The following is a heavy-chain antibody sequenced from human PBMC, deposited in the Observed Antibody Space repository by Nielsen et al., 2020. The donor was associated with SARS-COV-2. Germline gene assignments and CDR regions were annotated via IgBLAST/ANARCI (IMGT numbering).Heavy chain of an antibody. CDR3: ARALVAYAFDI. V-gene: IGHV3-30-3*01. D-gene: IGHD2-15*01. CDR2: ISYDGSNK. Sequence: GESLKISCAASGFTFNSYAMHWVRQAPGKGLEWVAVISYDGSNKYYADSVKGRFTISRDNSKNTLYLQMNSLRAEDTAVYYCARALVAYAFDIWGQGTMVTVSS. J-gene: IGHJ3*02. CDR1: GFTFNSYA.